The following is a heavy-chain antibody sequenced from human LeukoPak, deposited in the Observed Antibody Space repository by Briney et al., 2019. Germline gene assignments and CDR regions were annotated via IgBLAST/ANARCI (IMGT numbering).Heavy chain of an antibody. CDR3: AKDSAGYYDILTGPLDY. Sequence: PGGSLRLSCAASGFTFSSYAMSWVRQAPGKGLEWVSAISGGGGSTYYADSVKGRFTISRDNSKNTLYLQMNSLRAEDTAVYYCAKDSAGYYDILTGPLDYWGQGTLVTVSS. V-gene: IGHV3-23*01. CDR1: GFTFSSYA. D-gene: IGHD3-9*01. J-gene: IGHJ4*02. CDR2: ISGGGGST.